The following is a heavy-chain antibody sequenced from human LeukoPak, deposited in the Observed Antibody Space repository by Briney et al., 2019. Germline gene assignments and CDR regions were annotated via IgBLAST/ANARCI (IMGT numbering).Heavy chain of an antibody. CDR2: MNPNSGNT. CDR3: ARRPYKYYDILTGSYRSEFEY. CDR1: GYTFTNYD. J-gene: IGHJ4*02. Sequence: EASVKVSCKASGYTFTNYDINWVRQATGQGLEWMGWMNPNSGNTGYAQKFQGRVTMTRNTSISTAYMELSSLRSEDTAVYYCARRPYKYYDILTGSYRSEFEYWGQGTLVTVSS. V-gene: IGHV1-8*01. D-gene: IGHD3-9*01.